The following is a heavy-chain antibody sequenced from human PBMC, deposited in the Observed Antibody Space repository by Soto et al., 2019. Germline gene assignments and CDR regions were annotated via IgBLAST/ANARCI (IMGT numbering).Heavy chain of an antibody. J-gene: IGHJ4*02. Sequence: QLQLQESGPGLVKPSETLSLTCTVSGGSISSSSYYWGWIRQPPGKGLEWIGSIYYSGSTYYNPSLKSRVNISVDTSKNQFSLKLSSVTAADAAVYYCAVQLGYYFDYRGQGTLVTVSS. CDR1: GGSISSSSYY. CDR3: AVQLGYYFDY. V-gene: IGHV4-39*01. CDR2: IYYSGST. D-gene: IGHD3-16*01.